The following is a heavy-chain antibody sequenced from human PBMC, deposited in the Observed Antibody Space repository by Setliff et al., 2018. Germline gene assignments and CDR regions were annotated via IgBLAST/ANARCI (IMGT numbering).Heavy chain of an antibody. CDR2: FIPALGKP. J-gene: IGHJ4*02. V-gene: IGHV1-69*04. Sequence: SVKVSCKASGATLSGVVFSWVRQAPGHGLEWMGRFIPALGKPNYAPRFQGRLTITVDTSTGTSYMDLRSLRSDDTAIYYCATELRSPFWHFDLWGQGSLVTVS. D-gene: IGHD3-3*01. CDR1: GATLSGVV. CDR3: ATELRSPFWHFDL.